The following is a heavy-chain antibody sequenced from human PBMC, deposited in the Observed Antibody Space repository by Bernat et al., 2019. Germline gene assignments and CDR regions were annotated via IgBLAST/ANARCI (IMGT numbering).Heavy chain of an antibody. V-gene: IGHV3-30*01. Sequence: QVQLVESGGGVVQPGRSLRLSCAASGFTFSSYAMHWVRQAPGKGLEWVAVISYDGSNKYYADSVKGRFTISRDNSKNTLYLQMNSLRAEDTAVYYCARDRVTTVTTYGRGLFDYWGQGTLVTVSS. J-gene: IGHJ4*02. D-gene: IGHD4-17*01. CDR2: ISYDGSNK. CDR3: ARDRVTTVTTYGRGLFDY. CDR1: GFTFSSYA.